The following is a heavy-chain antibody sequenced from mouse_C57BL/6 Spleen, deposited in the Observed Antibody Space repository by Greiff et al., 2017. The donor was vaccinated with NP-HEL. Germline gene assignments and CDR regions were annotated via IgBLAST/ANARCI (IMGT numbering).Heavy chain of an antibody. D-gene: IGHD1-1*01. Sequence: EVQLQQSGAELVRPGASVKLSCTASGFNIKDDYMHWVKQRPEQGLEWIGWIDPENGDTEYASKFQGKATITADTSSNTAYLQHSSLPAEDTAVYYCTGNYYGSPFAYWGQGTLVTVSA. CDR1: GFNIKDDY. CDR3: TGNYYGSPFAY. J-gene: IGHJ3*01. V-gene: IGHV14-4*01. CDR2: IDPENGDT.